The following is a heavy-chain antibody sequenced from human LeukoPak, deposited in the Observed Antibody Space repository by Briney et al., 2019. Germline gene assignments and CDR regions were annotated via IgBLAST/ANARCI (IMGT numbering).Heavy chain of an antibody. CDR1: GFTFSSYA. CDR3: VKPYSSSWLDAFDI. Sequence: PGGSLRLSCSASGFTFSSYAMHWVRQAPGKGLEYVSVISSNGGSIYYADSVKGRFTISRDNSKNTLYLQMNSLRAEDTAVYFCVKPYSSSWLDAFDIWGQGTMVTVSS. V-gene: IGHV3-64D*06. CDR2: ISSNGGSI. D-gene: IGHD6-13*01. J-gene: IGHJ3*02.